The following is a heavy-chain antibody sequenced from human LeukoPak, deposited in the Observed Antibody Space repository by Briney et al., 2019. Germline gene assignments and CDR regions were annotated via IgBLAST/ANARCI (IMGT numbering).Heavy chain of an antibody. CDR3: ARGGEQDYDILTGFYLRPYFDY. CDR1: GGSISSYY. V-gene: IGHV4-59*01. CDR2: IYYSGST. D-gene: IGHD3-9*01. J-gene: IGHJ4*02. Sequence: PSETLSLTCTVSGGSISSYYWSWIRQPPGKGLEWIGYIYYSGSTNYNPSLKSRATISVDTSKNQFSLKLSSVTAADTAVYYCARGGEQDYDILTGFYLRPYFDYWGQGTLVTVSS.